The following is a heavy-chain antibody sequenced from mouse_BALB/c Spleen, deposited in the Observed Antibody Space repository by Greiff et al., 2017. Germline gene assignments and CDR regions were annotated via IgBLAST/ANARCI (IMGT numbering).Heavy chain of an antibody. CDR2: ISSGGSYT. CDR3: ASYYDYERFDY. J-gene: IGHJ2*01. Sequence: EVKLMESGGDLVKPGGSLKLSCAASGFTFSSYGMSWVRQTPDKRLEWVATISSGGSYTYYPDSVKGRFTISRDNAKNTLYLQMSSLKSEDTAMYYCASYYDYERFDYWGQGTTLTVSS. V-gene: IGHV5-6*01. CDR1: GFTFSSYG. D-gene: IGHD2-4*01.